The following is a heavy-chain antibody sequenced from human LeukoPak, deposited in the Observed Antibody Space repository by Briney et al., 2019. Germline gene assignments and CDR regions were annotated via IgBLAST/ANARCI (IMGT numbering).Heavy chain of an antibody. CDR2: IYYSGST. V-gene: IGHV4-39*01. J-gene: IGHJ6*03. D-gene: IGHD3-3*01. CDR1: GGSISSSSYY. Sequence: PSETLSLTCTVSGGSISSSSYYWGWIRQPPGKGLEWIGSIYYSGSTYYNPSLKSRVTISVDTSKNQFSLKLSSVTAADTAVYYCARHLIEGSGSLLCMDVWGKGTTVTVSS. CDR3: ARHLIEGSGSLLCMDV.